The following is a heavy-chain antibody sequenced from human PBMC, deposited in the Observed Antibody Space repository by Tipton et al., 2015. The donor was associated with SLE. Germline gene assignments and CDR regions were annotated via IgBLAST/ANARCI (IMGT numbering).Heavy chain of an antibody. CDR2: IYYSGST. V-gene: IGHV4-59*01. D-gene: IGHD2-2*01. CDR1: GGSFSGYY. Sequence: TLSLTCAVYGGSFSGYYWSWIRQPPGKGLEWIGYIYYSGSTNYNPSLKSRVTISVDTSKNQFSLKLSSVTAADTAVYYCARGYQLPLCPYYYYYMDVWGKGTTVTVSS. CDR3: ARGYQLPLCPYYYYYMDV. J-gene: IGHJ6*03.